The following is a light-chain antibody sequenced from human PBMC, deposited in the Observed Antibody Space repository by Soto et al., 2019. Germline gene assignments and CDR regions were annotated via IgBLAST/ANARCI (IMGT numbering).Light chain of an antibody. J-gene: IGKJ1*01. Sequence: AIQMTQSPSSLSASVGDRVTISCRASQGIRNDLGWYQQKPGKAPKLLIYTASSLYRGVPSRFSGSGSGTDFTLTISSLQPEDFATYYCLHDYNYPWTFGQGTKVEI. CDR3: LHDYNYPWT. CDR2: TAS. CDR1: QGIRND. V-gene: IGKV1-6*01.